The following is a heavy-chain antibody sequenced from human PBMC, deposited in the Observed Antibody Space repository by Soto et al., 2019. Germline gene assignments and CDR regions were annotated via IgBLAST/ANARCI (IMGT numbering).Heavy chain of an antibody. CDR3: ARDCQMGDTIGGIFDS. CDR1: GFTFSSYG. J-gene: IGHJ4*02. Sequence: QVQLVESGGGVVQPGRSLRLSCAASGFTFSSYGMHWVRQAPGKGLEWVAVIWYDGTDKYYADSVQGRFTISRDNSKNTLDLQMNSLRAEDRAVYYWARDCQMGDTIGGIFDSWGQGTLVTVSS. D-gene: IGHD3-16*01. CDR2: IWYDGTDK. V-gene: IGHV3-33*01.